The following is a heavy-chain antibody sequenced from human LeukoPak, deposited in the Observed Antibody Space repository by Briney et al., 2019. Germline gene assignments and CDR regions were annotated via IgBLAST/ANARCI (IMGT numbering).Heavy chain of an antibody. Sequence: GESLKISCKGSGYSFTSYWISWVRQMPGKGLEWMGRIDPSDSYTNYSPSFQGHVTISADKSISIAYLQWSSLKASDTAVYYCARLLKQHLELGFDYWGQGTLVTVSS. D-gene: IGHD6-13*01. J-gene: IGHJ4*02. CDR2: IDPSDSYT. CDR3: ARLLKQHLELGFDY. CDR1: GYSFTSYW. V-gene: IGHV5-10-1*01.